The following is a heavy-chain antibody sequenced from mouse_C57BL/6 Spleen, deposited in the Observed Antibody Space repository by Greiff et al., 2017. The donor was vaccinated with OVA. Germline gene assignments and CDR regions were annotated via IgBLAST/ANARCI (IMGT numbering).Heavy chain of an antibody. CDR1: GYAFSSYW. CDR3: ARWGAQATY. J-gene: IGHJ3*01. Sequence: QVHVKQSGAELVKPGASVKISCKASGYAFSSYWMNWVKQRPGKGLEWIGQIYPGDGDTNYNGKFKGKATLTADKSSSTAYMQLSSLTSEDAAVYFCARWGAQATYWGQGTLVTVSA. D-gene: IGHD3-2*02. V-gene: IGHV1-80*01. CDR2: IYPGDGDT.